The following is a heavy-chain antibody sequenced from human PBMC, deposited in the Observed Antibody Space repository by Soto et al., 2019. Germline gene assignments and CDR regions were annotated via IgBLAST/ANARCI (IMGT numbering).Heavy chain of an antibody. CDR3: AREMAAGYSRTWFDP. CDR1: GGIGSNYA. J-gene: IGHJ5*02. V-gene: IGHV1-69*06. CDR2: IVPKFGTS. Sequence: QEHLVQSGDEVKKPGSSVKVSCRASGGIGSNYAISWVRQAPGQGLEWMGGIVPKFGTSNYAQRFKGRVTISVDKSTNSVYMELSSLRSQDTAIYYCAREMAAGYSRTWFDPWGQGTLVTVSS. D-gene: IGHD2-15*01.